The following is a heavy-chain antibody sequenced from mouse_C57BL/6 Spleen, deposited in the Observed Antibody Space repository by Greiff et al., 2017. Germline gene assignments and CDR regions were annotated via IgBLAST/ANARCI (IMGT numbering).Heavy chain of an antibody. CDR3: ARDYYGSRRGYYFDY. D-gene: IGHD1-1*01. CDR2: IDPANGNT. J-gene: IGHJ2*01. CDR1: GFNIKNTY. Sequence: VQLQQSVAELVRPGASVKLSCTASGFNIKNTYMHWVKQRPEQGLEWIGRIDPANGNTKYAPKFQGKATITADTSSNTAYLQLSSLTSEDTAIYYCARDYYGSRRGYYFDYWGQGTTLTVSS. V-gene: IGHV14-3*01.